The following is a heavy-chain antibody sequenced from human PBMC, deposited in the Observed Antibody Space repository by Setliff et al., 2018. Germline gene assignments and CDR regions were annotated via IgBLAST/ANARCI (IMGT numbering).Heavy chain of an antibody. CDR1: GYSFISYW. D-gene: IGHD3-22*01. V-gene: IGHV5-51*01. J-gene: IGHJ4*02. CDR3: ARRDNYYDSTGYSYYFDD. CDR2: IDPGDSET. Sequence: PGESLTLSCQTSGYSFISYWIGWVRQMPGKGLEWIGIIDPGDSETRYSPSFQGQISISVDKSINTAYLHWSSLKASDTAMYYCARRDNYYDSTGYSYYFDDWGQGTLVTVSS.